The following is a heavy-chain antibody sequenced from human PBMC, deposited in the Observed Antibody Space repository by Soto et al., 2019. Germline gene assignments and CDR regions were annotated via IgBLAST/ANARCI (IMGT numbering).Heavy chain of an antibody. V-gene: IGHV3-7*01. CDR2: IKQDGSEK. Sequence: PGGSLRLSCAASGFTFSSYWMSWVRQAPGKGLEWVANIKQDGSEKYYVDSVKGRFTISRDNAKNSLYLQMNSLRAEDTAVYYCARSGTTVTHHAFDIWGQGTMVTVSS. D-gene: IGHD4-17*01. CDR3: ARSGTTVTHHAFDI. J-gene: IGHJ3*02. CDR1: GFTFSSYW.